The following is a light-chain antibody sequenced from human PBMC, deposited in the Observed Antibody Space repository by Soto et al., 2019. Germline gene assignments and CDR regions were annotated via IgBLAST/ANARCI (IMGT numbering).Light chain of an antibody. Sequence: EIVLTHSPASLSVSPSETATLSCRASQSISRYLAWYQHKPGQAPRLLIHDASTRATGVPARFSASGSGTEFTLTISSLQSEGSAIYYCHQYNDWPRTFGQGTKVDIK. CDR2: DAS. CDR3: HQYNDWPRT. CDR1: QSISRY. J-gene: IGKJ1*01. V-gene: IGKV3-15*01.